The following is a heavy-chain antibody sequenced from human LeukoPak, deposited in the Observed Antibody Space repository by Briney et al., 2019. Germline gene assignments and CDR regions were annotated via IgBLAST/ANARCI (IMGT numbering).Heavy chain of an antibody. V-gene: IGHV3-30*18. Sequence: PGRSLRLSCAASGFTFSSYGMHWVRQAPGKGLEWVAVISYDGSNKYYADSVKGRFTISRDNSKNTLYLQMNSLRAEDTAVYYCAKTRSYAPSDYWGQGTLVTVSS. CDR1: GFTFSSYG. CDR2: ISYDGSNK. CDR3: AKTRSYAPSDY. D-gene: IGHD1-26*01. J-gene: IGHJ4*02.